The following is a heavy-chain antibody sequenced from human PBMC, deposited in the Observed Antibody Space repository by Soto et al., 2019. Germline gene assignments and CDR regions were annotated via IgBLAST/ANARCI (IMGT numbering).Heavy chain of an antibody. J-gene: IGHJ4*02. CDR2: ISGNSISI. D-gene: IGHD2-2*01. Sequence: GGSLRLSCAASGFTFSSYSMNWVRQAPGKGPEWVSAISGNSISIYYADSVKGRFTISRDNAKNSLYLQMNSLRADDTAVYYCARKHCGSTNCRDDCWGQGTLVTVSS. CDR1: GFTFSSYS. V-gene: IGHV3-21*01. CDR3: ARKHCGSTNCRDDC.